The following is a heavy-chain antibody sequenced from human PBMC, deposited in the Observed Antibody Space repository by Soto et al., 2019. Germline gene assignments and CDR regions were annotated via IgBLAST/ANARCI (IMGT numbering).Heavy chain of an antibody. Sequence: ASVKVSCKVSGYTFTSYDINWVRQATGQRLEWMGWMNPNSGNTAYAQKFQGRVTMTKNTSISTAYMELSSLRSEDTAVYYCVRESTPTRWFDPWGQGTLVTVSS. CDR1: GYTFTSYD. V-gene: IGHV1-8*01. CDR3: VRESTPTRWFDP. CDR2: MNPNSGNT. J-gene: IGHJ5*02. D-gene: IGHD2-2*01.